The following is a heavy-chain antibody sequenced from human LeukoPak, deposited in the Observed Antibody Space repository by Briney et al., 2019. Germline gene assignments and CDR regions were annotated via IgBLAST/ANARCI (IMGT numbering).Heavy chain of an antibody. D-gene: IGHD3-22*01. V-gene: IGHV3-7*01. CDR1: GFTFSSYW. CDR3: ARGAGGSSGFVYFDY. J-gene: IGHJ4*02. CDR2: IKQDGSEI. Sequence: PGGSLRLSCAASGFTFSSYWMSWVRQAPGKGLEWVANIKQDGSEIYSGDSLKGRFTISRDNAKNSLYLQMNSLRGEDTAVYYCARGAGGSSGFVYFDYWGQGTLVTVSS.